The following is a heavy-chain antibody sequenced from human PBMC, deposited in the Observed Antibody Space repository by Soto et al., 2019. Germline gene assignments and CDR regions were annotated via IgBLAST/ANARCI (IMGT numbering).Heavy chain of an antibody. Sequence: SETLSLTCAVYGGSFSGYYWSWIRQPPGKGLEWIGEINHSGSTNYNPSLKSRVTISVDTSKNQFSLKLSSVTAADTAVYYCARGIVATILNDYYYYYMDVWGKGTTVTVSS. J-gene: IGHJ6*03. V-gene: IGHV4-34*01. CDR1: GGSFSGYY. D-gene: IGHD5-12*01. CDR2: INHSGST. CDR3: ARGIVATILNDYYYYYMDV.